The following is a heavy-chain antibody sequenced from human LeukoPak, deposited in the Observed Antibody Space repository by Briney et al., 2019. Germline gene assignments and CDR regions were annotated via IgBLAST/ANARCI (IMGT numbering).Heavy chain of an antibody. CDR1: GFTFSSYG. V-gene: IGHV3-33*01. CDR2: ICYDGSKK. Sequence: GGSLRLSCAASGFTFSSYGMHWVRQAPGKGREWVAVICYDGSKKLYSDSVKGRLTISRDNSKTTLYLQMNSLRAEATAVYYCARQGDILTGAFDIWGQGTMVTV. CDR3: ARQGDILTGAFDI. D-gene: IGHD3-9*01. J-gene: IGHJ3*02.